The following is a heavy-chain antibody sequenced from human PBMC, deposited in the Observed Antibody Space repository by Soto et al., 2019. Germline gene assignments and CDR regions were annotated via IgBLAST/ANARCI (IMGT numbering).Heavy chain of an antibody. D-gene: IGHD3-3*01. V-gene: IGHV4-34*01. CDR1: GGSFSGYY. CDR3: ARAFGVVNSHDF. Sequence: SETLSLTCAVFGGSFSGYYWNWIRQPPGKGLEWIGNIYYTGNTYYNPSLESRVTISLDRSKNQFSLNLSSVTAADTGVYYCARAFGVVNSHDFWGQGTLVTVSS. CDR2: IYYTGNT. J-gene: IGHJ4*02.